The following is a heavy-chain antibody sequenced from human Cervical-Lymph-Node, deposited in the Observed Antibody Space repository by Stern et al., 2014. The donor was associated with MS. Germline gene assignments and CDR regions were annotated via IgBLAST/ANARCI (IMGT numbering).Heavy chain of an antibody. V-gene: IGHV4-31*01. CDR2: IYYSGST. J-gene: IGHJ6*02. Sequence: VQLVESGPGLVKPSQTLSLTCTVSGGSISSGGYYWSWIRQHPGKGLEWIGYIYYSGSTYYNPSLKSLVTISVDTSKNQFSLKLSSVTAADTAVYYCARGRRYFDWLPPLWGMDVWGQGTTVTVSS. CDR3: ARGRRYFDWLPPLWGMDV. CDR1: GGSISSGGYY. D-gene: IGHD3-9*01.